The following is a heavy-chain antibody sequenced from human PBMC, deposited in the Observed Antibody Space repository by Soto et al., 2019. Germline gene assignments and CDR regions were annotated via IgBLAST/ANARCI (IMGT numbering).Heavy chain of an antibody. CDR2: IRSKTDGGAT. CDR3: TTDRRYDYIWGSYRHFDY. V-gene: IGHV3-15*01. Sequence: DVQLVESGGGLVKPGGSLTLSCAASGFTFSNAWMSWVRQAPGKGLEWVGRIRSKTDGGATDYSAHVKGRFTISRDDSENTLYLEMNILKTEDTAVYYCTTDRRYDYIWGSYRHFDYWGQGTLVTVSS. J-gene: IGHJ4*02. D-gene: IGHD3-16*02. CDR1: GFTFSNAW.